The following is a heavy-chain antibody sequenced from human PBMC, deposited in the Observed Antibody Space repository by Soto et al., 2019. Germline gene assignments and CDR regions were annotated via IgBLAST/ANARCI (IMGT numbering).Heavy chain of an antibody. V-gene: IGHV3-30-3*01. D-gene: IGHD5-18*01. CDR2: ISYDGSNK. J-gene: IGHJ5*02. Sequence: QVQLVESGGGVVQPGRSLRLSCAASGFTFSSYAMHWVRQAPGKGLEWVAVISYDGSNKYYADSVKGRFTISRDNSKNTLYLQMNSLRAEYTAVYYCARDPYSYGPNWFDPWGQGTLVTVSS. CDR1: GFTFSSYA. CDR3: ARDPYSYGPNWFDP.